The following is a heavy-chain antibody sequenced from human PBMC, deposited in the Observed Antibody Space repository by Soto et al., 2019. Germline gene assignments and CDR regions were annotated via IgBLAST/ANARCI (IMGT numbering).Heavy chain of an antibody. CDR1: GFTFSDYY. J-gene: IGHJ6*02. V-gene: IGHV3-72*01. CDR3: ARVKRIAARQAYGMDV. D-gene: IGHD6-6*01. Sequence: PGGSLRLSCAASGFTFSDYYMAWVFQAPGKGLEWVGRTRNKANSYTTEYAASVKGRFTISRDDSKNSLYLQMNSLKTEDTAVYYCARVKRIAARQAYGMDVWAQGTTVTVSS. CDR2: TRNKANSYTT.